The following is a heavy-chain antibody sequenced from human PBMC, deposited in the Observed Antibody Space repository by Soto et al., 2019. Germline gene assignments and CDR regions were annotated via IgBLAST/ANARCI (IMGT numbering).Heavy chain of an antibody. J-gene: IGHJ6*02. CDR2: INHSGST. V-gene: IGHV4-34*01. CDR1: GGSFSGYY. CDR3: ARGRVFGVVIKNYYGMDV. Sequence: SETLSLTXAVYGGSFSGYYWSWIRQPPGKGLEWIGEINHSGSTNYNPSLKSRVTISVDTSKNQFSLKLSSVTAADTAVYYCARGRVFGVVIKNYYGMDVWGQGTTVTVSS. D-gene: IGHD3-3*01.